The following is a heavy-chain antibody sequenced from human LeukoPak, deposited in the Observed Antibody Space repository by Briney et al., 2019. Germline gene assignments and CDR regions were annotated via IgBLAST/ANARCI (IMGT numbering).Heavy chain of an antibody. V-gene: IGHV3-30*19. CDR1: GFTFSSYG. CDR3: AKEVEAFDY. Sequence: GRSLRLSCAASGFTFSSYGMHWVRQAPGKGLEWVAVISYDGSNKYYADSVKGRFTISRDNSKNTLFLQMNSLRAEDTAIYYCAKEVEAFDYWGQGTLVTVSS. CDR2: ISYDGSNK. J-gene: IGHJ4*02.